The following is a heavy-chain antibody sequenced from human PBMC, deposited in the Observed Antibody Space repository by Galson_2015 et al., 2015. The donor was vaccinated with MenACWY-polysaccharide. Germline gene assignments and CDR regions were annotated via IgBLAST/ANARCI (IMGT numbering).Heavy chain of an antibody. Sequence: SVKVSCKASGYSFSSYDINWVRQTTGQGLEWMGWMDPNSGNTGYAQKFQGRVTMTRNTSISIAYMELSSLRSEDTAVYYCARGGKYYYDSSGYLNWFDPWGQGTLVTVSS. D-gene: IGHD3-22*01. CDR2: MDPNSGNT. V-gene: IGHV1-8*01. CDR3: ARGGKYYYDSSGYLNWFDP. CDR1: GYSFSSYD. J-gene: IGHJ5*02.